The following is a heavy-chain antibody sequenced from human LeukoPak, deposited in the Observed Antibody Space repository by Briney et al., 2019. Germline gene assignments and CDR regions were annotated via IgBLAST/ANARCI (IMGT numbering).Heavy chain of an antibody. D-gene: IGHD3-22*01. Sequence: PSETLSLTCTVSGGPLRSSTYYWGWLRQPPGTGLEWIGSIYYSGSTYYNPSLKSRVTISGDTSKNQFSLKLNSVTAADTAVYSCARHDSSGPYNAFDIWGQGTMVTVSS. V-gene: IGHV4-39*01. J-gene: IGHJ3*02. CDR1: GGPLRSSTYY. CDR3: ARHDSSGPYNAFDI. CDR2: IYYSGST.